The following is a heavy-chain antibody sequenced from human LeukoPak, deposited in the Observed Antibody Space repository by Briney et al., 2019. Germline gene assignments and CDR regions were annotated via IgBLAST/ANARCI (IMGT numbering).Heavy chain of an antibody. CDR1: GFDFKNYG. CDR2: IRYDGSPK. CDR3: AKDDDRHWGSSCQDY. V-gene: IGHV3-30*02. J-gene: IGHJ4*02. D-gene: IGHD2-2*01. Sequence: GGSLRLSCAASGFDFKNYGMHWVRQAPGKGLEGVAYIRYDGSPKYYADYVRGRFTISRDNSKNMLYLQMNSLETEDTAVYYCAKDDDRHWGSSCQDYWGQGTLVTVSS.